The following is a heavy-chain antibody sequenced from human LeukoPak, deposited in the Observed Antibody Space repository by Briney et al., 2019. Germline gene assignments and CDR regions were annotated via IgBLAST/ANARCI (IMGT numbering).Heavy chain of an antibody. V-gene: IGHV4-59*03. D-gene: IGHD6-19*01. CDR1: GASITSYF. CDR2: IDYTGYS. CDR3: SKSVESSGWYDS. J-gene: IGHJ5*01. Sequence: SETLSLTCTVSGASITSYFWNWIRQPPGKGLEWIGFIDYTGYSKYNPSLKSRVTISRDTSKNQLSLKLNSVTAADTAVYYCSKSVESSGWYDSWGQGTLVTVSS.